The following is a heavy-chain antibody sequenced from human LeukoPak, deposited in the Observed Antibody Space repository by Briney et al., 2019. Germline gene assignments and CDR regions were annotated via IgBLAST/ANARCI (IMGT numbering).Heavy chain of an antibody. CDR3: VRERERGTYFI. CDR1: GYTSTNYY. J-gene: IGHJ4*02. Sequence: ASVKVSCKASGYTSTNYYMHWVRQAPGQGLEWMGIINPSGGSTRYAQKFQGRVAMTRDTSTSTVYMDLSSLRTDDTAMYYCVRERERGTYFIWGQGTLVTVSS. CDR2: INPSGGST. D-gene: IGHD3-10*01. V-gene: IGHV1-46*01.